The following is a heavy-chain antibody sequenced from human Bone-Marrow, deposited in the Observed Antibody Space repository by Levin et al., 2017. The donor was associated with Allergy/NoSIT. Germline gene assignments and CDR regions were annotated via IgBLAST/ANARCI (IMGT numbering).Heavy chain of an antibody. CDR2: INPKSGYT. D-gene: IGHD6-19*01. J-gene: IGHJ3*02. CDR3: ARCLTIGWRYDAFDR. Sequence: ASVKVSCKASGYTFTDYSIHWVRQAPGEGPEWMGWINPKSGYTDFEQKFQGRVTMSRDTFISTADMELSGLRSDDTAVYYCARCLTIGWRYDAFDRWGQGTMVTVSS. CDR1: GYTFTDYS. V-gene: IGHV1-2*02.